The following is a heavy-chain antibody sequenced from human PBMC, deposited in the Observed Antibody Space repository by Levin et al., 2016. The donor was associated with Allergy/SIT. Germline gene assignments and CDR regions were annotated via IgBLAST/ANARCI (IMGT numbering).Heavy chain of an antibody. J-gene: IGHJ4*02. V-gene: IGHV3-30*02. CDR3: AGIAERDGY. CDR1: GFTFSTNG. D-gene: IGHD5-24*01. Sequence: GGSLRLSCAASGFTFSTNGMHWVRQAPGKGLEWVAFIQYDGSNKNYADSVKGRFTISRDNSKNTLYLQMNSLRAGDTAVYYCAGIAERDGYWGQGTLVTVSS. CDR2: IQYDGSNK.